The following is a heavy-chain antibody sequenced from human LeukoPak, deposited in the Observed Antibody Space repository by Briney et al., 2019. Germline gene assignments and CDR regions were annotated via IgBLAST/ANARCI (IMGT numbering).Heavy chain of an antibody. CDR3: ARGGVFSAVGFDY. Sequence: SETLSLTCTVSGGSISSYYWSWIRRPPGKGLEWIGYIYYSGSTNYNPSLKSRVTISVDTSKNQFSLKLSSVTAADTAVYYCARGGVFSAVGFDYWGQGTLVTVSS. CDR1: GGSISSYY. V-gene: IGHV4-59*08. J-gene: IGHJ4*02. D-gene: IGHD4-23*01. CDR2: IYYSGST.